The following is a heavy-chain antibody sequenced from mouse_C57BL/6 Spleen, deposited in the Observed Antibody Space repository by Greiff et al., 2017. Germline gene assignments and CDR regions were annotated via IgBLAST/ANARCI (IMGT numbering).Heavy chain of an antibody. D-gene: IGHD2-4*01. CDR3: ARKLIYYDYDGFAY. V-gene: IGHV1-26*01. Sequence: VQLQQSGPELVKPGASVKISCKASGYTFTDYYMNWVKQSHGKSLEWIGDINPNNGGTSYNQKFKGKATLTVDKSSSTAYMELRSLTSEDSAVYYCARKLIYYDYDGFAYWGQGTLVTVSA. J-gene: IGHJ3*01. CDR1: GYTFTDYY. CDR2: INPNNGGT.